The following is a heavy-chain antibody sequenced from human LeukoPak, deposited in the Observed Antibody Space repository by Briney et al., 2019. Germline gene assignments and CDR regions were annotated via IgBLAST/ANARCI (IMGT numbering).Heavy chain of an antibody. V-gene: IGHV4-34*01. CDR3: ARGRRAVAGIDY. CDR2: INHSGST. J-gene: IGHJ4*02. D-gene: IGHD6-19*01. Sequence: SETLSLTCAVYGGSFSGYYWSWIRQPPGKGLEWIGEINHSGSTNYSPSLKSRVTISVDTSKNQFSLKLSSVTAADTAVYYCARGRRAVAGIDYWGQGTLVTVSS. CDR1: GGSFSGYY.